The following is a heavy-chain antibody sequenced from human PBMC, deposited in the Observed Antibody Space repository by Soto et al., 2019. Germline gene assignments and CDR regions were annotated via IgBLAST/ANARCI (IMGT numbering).Heavy chain of an antibody. D-gene: IGHD3-22*01. Sequence: QVQLVQSGAAEKKPGASVKVSCKASGYTFTSYAMHWVRQAPGQRLEWMGWINAGNGNTKYSQKFQGRVTITRDTSASTAYMELSSLRSEDTAVYFCARGSGYYYLDGYWGQGTLVTVSS. CDR3: ARGSGYYYLDGY. CDR1: GYTFTSYA. V-gene: IGHV1-3*05. J-gene: IGHJ4*02. CDR2: INAGNGNT.